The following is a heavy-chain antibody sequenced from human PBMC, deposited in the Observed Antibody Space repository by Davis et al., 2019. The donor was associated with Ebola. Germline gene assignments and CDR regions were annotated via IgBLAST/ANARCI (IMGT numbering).Heavy chain of an antibody. Sequence: GESLKISCAASGFTFSGSAMHWVRQASGKGLEWVGRIRSKANSYATAYAASVKGRFTISRDNSKNTLYLQMNSLRAEDTAVYYCARDLGCSSTSCYYREVDYYYYGMDVWGQGTTVTVSS. V-gene: IGHV3-73*01. CDR1: GFTFSGSA. CDR2: IRSKANSYAT. J-gene: IGHJ6*02. CDR3: ARDLGCSSTSCYYREVDYYYYGMDV. D-gene: IGHD2-2*01.